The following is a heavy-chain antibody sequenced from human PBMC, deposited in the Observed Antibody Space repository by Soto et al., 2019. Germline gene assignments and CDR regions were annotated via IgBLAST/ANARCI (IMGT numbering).Heavy chain of an antibody. CDR1: GGTFSSYA. CDR3: ASRGKNFWSGYQAFDY. Sequence: QVQLVQSGAEVKKPGSSVKVSCKASGGTFSSYAISWVRQAPGQGLEWMGGIIPIFGKATYAQKFQGRVTITADESTSTAYMELSSLRSEDTAVYYCASRGKNFWSGYQAFDYWGQGTLVTVSS. J-gene: IGHJ4*02. CDR2: IIPIFGKA. D-gene: IGHD3-3*01. V-gene: IGHV1-69*01.